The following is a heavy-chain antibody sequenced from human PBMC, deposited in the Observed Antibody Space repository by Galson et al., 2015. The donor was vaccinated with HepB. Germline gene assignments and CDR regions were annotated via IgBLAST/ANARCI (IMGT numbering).Heavy chain of an antibody. V-gene: IGHV5-10-1*01. D-gene: IGHD3/OR15-3a*01. CDR1: GYSCTTDW. Sequence: QSGAEAEKPVESPSISCPGSGYSCTTDWSSWGRQTPGKGLEWMGRIDPSDADTKYSPSFQGHVTISADKSISTAYRHWSSLKASDTAMYYCARLTIFGLVTDSYHMDVWGQGTTVTVSS. CDR3: ARLTIFGLVTDSYHMDV. J-gene: IGHJ6*02. CDR2: IDPSDADT.